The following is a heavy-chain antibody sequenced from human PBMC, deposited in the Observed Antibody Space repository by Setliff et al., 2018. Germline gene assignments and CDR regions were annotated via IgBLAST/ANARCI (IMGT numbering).Heavy chain of an antibody. CDR2: IYTSWST. D-gene: IGHD6-19*01. CDR3: ARPSGTGWPSPSYYFDY. J-gene: IGHJ4*02. CDR1: GDSISVAS. V-gene: IGHV4-4*09. Sequence: PSETLSLTCTVSGDSISVASIMAWIRQPPGKGLEWLGQIYTSWSTNDNPSLKGRATLSIDASKKQFSLKLPSVTAADTAVYYCARPSGTGWPSPSYYFDYWGQGTQVTVSS.